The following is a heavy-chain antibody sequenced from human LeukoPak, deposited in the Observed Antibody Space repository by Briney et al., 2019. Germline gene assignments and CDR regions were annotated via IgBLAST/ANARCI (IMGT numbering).Heavy chain of an antibody. Sequence: KPSETLSLTCTVSGDSISSGSHWGWLRQSPGKGLEWIGCISHSGTTYYNPSLKSRVTISVDTSKKQFSLNLHSVTAADTAVYYCARELLKFNPAGYWGQGTLVTVSS. CDR3: ARELLKFNPAGY. V-gene: IGHV4-38-2*02. CDR1: GDSISSGSH. J-gene: IGHJ4*02. D-gene: IGHD3-3*01. CDR2: ISHSGTT.